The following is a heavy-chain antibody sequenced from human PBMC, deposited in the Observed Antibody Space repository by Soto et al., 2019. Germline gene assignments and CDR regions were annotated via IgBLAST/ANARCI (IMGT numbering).Heavy chain of an antibody. J-gene: IGHJ4*02. CDR2: IKSKAEGGTT. CDR3: TTDVDVVVVAAMDC. D-gene: IGHD2-15*01. Sequence: PEGSLRLSCAPSRCTSSNAWMSWVHQARRRGLEWVGRIKSKAEGGTTDYAAPVQGRFTISRDDSKHTLYVQMNSLKTEDTAVYYCTTDVDVVVVAAMDCCGQGTLVTVSS. CDR1: RCTSSNAW. V-gene: IGHV3-15*01.